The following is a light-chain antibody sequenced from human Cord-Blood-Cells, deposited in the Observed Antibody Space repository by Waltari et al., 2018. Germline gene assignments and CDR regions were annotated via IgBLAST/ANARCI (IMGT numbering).Light chain of an antibody. CDR1: QRVSSN. CDR2: GAS. J-gene: IGKJ2*01. V-gene: IGKV3-15*01. Sequence: EIVMTHSPATLSASPGERATLSCRASQRVSSNLAWYQQKPGQAPRLLIYGASTRATGIPARFSGSGSGTEFTLTISSLQSEDVAVYYCQQYNNWPYTFGQGTKLEIK. CDR3: QQYNNWPYT.